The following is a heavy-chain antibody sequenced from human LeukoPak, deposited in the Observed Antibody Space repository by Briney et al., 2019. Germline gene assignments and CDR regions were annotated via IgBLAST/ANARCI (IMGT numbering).Heavy chain of an antibody. J-gene: IGHJ4*02. CDR3: AKGLKYYYDSSPSPGMY. CDR2: INHSGST. V-gene: IGHV4-34*01. Sequence: PSETLSLTCAVYGGSFSGYYWSWIRQPPGKGLEWIGEINHSGSTNYNPSLKSRVTISVDTSKNQFSLKLSSVTAADTAVYYCAKGLKYYYDSSPSPGMYWGQGTLVTVSS. D-gene: IGHD3-22*01. CDR1: GGSFSGYY.